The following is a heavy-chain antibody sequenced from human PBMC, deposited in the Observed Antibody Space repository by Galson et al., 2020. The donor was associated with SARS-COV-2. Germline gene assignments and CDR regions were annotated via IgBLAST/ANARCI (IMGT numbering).Heavy chain of an antibody. J-gene: IGHJ4*02. D-gene: IGHD3-3*01. V-gene: IGHV4-34*01. CDR1: GGSFSDDY. CDR2: IYQSGYT. CDR3: ARFLSGLSVYFDN. Sequence: SQASETLSLTCAVYGGSFSDDYWSWIRQPPGKGLEWIGEIYQSGYTSYNPSLKSRVTISVDTSKNQFSLMLSSVTAADTAVYYCARFLSGLSVYFDNWGQGILVTVSS.